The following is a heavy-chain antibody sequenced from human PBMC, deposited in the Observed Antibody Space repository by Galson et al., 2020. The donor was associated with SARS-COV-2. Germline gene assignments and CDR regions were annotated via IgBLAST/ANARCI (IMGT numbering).Heavy chain of an antibody. J-gene: IGHJ4*02. V-gene: IGHV2-5*01. CDR1: GFSLSTSGVG. Sequence: SGPTLVKPTQTLTLTCTFSGFSLSTSGVGVGWIRQPPGKVLEWLALIYWHDDKRYSPSLKSRLTITKDTPKNQVVLTMTDMDPVDTATYYCGFGSSSWYGVSDWGQGTLVTVSS. CDR2: IYWHDDK. CDR3: GFGSSSWYGVSD. D-gene: IGHD6-13*01.